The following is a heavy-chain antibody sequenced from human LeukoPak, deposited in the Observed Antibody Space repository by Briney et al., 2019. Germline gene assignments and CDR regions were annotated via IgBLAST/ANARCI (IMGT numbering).Heavy chain of an antibody. D-gene: IGHD1-26*01. CDR1: GGTFAAYD. Sequence: GASVKVSCKTSGGTFAAYDFAWVRQAPGQGLEWIGRVVPVLGRSDYAQRFRGRVRISADKSTTTAYMELRDLTPDDTAVYYCAFPSLAYGTYDVDFRGQGTLVTVSS. CDR2: VVPVLGRS. J-gene: IGHJ4*02. CDR3: AFPSLAYGTYDVDF. V-gene: IGHV1-69*10.